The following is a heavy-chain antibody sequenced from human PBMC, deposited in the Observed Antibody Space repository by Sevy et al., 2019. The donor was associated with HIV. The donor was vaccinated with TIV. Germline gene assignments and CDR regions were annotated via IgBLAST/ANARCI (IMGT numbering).Heavy chain of an antibody. CDR3: ARRLGAVDDAFDI. D-gene: IGHD1-26*01. V-gene: IGHV3-53*01. J-gene: IGHJ3*02. CDR2: IYSGGTP. Sequence: GGSLRLSGAASGFGVSRSAMNWVRQAPGKGLEWVSAIYSGGTPYYADSVKGRFTISRDNPKNTLYLQMNSLSPEDTAVYYCARRLGAVDDAFDIWGQGTMVTVSS. CDR1: GFGVSRSA.